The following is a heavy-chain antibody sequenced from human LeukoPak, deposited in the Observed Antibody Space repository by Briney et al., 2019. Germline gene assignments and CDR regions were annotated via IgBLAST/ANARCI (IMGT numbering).Heavy chain of an antibody. CDR3: AKESSVYCTDGVCSLDY. J-gene: IGHJ4*02. V-gene: IGHV3-9*01. CDR2: ISWDSANI. CDR1: GFNFDGNA. Sequence: PGRSLRLSCAASGFNFDGNAMDWVRQVPGKGLEWVSGISWDSANIGYADSVKGRFTISRDNTNDSLYLQMNSLRAEDTALYYCAKESSVYCTDGVCSLDYWGQGSLVTVSS. D-gene: IGHD2-8*01.